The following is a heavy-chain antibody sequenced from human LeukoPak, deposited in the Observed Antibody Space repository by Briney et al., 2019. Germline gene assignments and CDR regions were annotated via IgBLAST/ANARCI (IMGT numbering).Heavy chain of an antibody. CDR3: ASTKTVSQGAFDI. V-gene: IGHV4-61*02. CDR2: IYTSGST. D-gene: IGHD2-8*01. CDR1: GGSISSGSYY. Sequence: PSETLSLTCTVSGGSISSGSYYWSWIRQPAGKGLEWIGRIYTSGSTNYNPSLKSRVTISVDTSKNQFSLKLSSVTAADTAVYYCASTKTVSQGAFDIWGQGTMVTVSS. J-gene: IGHJ3*02.